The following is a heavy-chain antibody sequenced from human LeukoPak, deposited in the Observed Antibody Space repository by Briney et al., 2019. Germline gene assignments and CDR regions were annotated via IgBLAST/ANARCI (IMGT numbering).Heavy chain of an antibody. CDR3: ARVTTEDIVVVVAAHDAFDI. D-gene: IGHD2-15*01. CDR1: GFTFSSYS. Sequence: GGSLRLSCAASGFTFSSYSMNWVRQAPGKGLEWVSSISSSSSYIYYADSVKGRFTISRDNAKKSLYLQMNSLRAEDTAVYYCARVTTEDIVVVVAAHDAFDIWGQGTLVTVSS. V-gene: IGHV3-21*01. J-gene: IGHJ3*02. CDR2: ISSSSSYI.